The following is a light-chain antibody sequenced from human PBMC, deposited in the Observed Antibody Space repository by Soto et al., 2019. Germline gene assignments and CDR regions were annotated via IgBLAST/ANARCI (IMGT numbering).Light chain of an antibody. Sequence: QSALTQPPSASGSPGQSVTISCTGTSSDIGDNNFVSWYQHHPGKAPKLMIYEVSKQPSGVPDRFSGSKSGNTAFLTVSGLQAEDEADYYCCSYAGSKVVFGGGTKLTVL. CDR1: SSDIGDNNF. CDR3: CSYAGSKVV. V-gene: IGLV2-8*01. CDR2: EVS. J-gene: IGLJ2*01.